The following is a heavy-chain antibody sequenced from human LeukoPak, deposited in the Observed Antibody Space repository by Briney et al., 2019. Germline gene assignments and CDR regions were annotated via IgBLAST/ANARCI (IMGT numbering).Heavy chain of an antibody. CDR3: ARDGFGTGSN. CDR2: IKQDGSEK. D-gene: IGHD3-16*01. Sequence: TGGSLRLSCAASGLTFSNYWMDWVSQAPGKGPEWVANIKQDGSEKNYVDSVKGRFLISRDNAKNSLYLQMNTLRADDTAVYYCARDGFGTGSNWGQGTLVTVSS. CDR1: GLTFSNYW. J-gene: IGHJ4*02. V-gene: IGHV3-7*03.